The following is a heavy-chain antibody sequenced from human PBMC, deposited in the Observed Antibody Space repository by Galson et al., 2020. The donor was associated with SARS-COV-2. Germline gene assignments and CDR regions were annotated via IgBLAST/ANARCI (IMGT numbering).Heavy chain of an antibody. CDR2: TVPILGIA. D-gene: IGHD1-7*01. CDR1: GGTFSSYA. CDR3: ARYSGTTVYYYYYYMDV. J-gene: IGHJ6*03. Sequence: SVKVSCKASGGTFSSYAISWVRQAPAQGLEWMGGTVPILGIANYVQKFQGRVTITADKSTSTAYMELSRLRSEDTAVYYWARYSGTTVYYYYYYMDVWGKGTTVTVSS. V-gene: IGHV1-69*10.